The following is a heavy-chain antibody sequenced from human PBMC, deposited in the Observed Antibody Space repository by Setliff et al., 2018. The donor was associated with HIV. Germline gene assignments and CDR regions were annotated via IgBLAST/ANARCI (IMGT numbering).Heavy chain of an antibody. V-gene: IGHV3-9*01. CDR3: AKDVYVAKYYYGSSGYSGSYYFDY. J-gene: IGHJ4*02. CDR1: GFTFDDYA. Sequence: GGSLRLSCATSGFTFDDYALHWVRQAPGKGLEWVSGIKWSTNRIRYADSVKGRFTISRDSPKNTLYLQMNSLRAEDTAVYYCAKDVYVAKYYYGSSGYSGSYYFDYWGQGTLVTVSS. CDR2: IKWSTNRI. D-gene: IGHD3-22*01.